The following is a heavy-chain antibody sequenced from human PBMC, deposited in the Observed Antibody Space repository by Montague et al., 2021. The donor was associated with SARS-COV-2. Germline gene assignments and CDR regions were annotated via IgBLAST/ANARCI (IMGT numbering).Heavy chain of an antibody. J-gene: IGHJ4*02. V-gene: IGHV3-48*03. CDR2: ISSSSSTI. CDR3: ARDCAYYDILTGYSPKGGFDY. D-gene: IGHD3-9*01. Sequence: SLRLSCAASGFTFSSYEMNWVRQAPGKGLEWVSYISSSSSTIYYADSVKGRFTISRDNAKNSLYLQMNSLRAEDTAVYYCARDCAYYDILTGYSPKGGFDYWGQGTLVTVSS. CDR1: GFTFSSYE.